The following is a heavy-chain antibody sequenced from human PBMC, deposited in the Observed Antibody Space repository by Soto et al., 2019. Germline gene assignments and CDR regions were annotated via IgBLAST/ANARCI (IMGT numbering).Heavy chain of an antibody. Sequence: QVQLQQWDAGLLKPSETLSLTCAVYGGSFSGYYWSWIRQPPGKGLEWIGEINHSGSTNYNPSLKSRVTISVDTSKNQFSLKLSSVTAADTAVYYCASGLTGRRDVWGKGTTVTVSS. CDR2: INHSGST. V-gene: IGHV4-34*01. CDR3: ASGLTGRRDV. J-gene: IGHJ6*04. D-gene: IGHD3-16*01. CDR1: GGSFSGYY.